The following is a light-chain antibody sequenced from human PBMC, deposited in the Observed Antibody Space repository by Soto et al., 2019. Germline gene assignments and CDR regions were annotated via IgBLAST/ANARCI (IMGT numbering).Light chain of an antibody. J-gene: IGLJ3*02. CDR3: SSYTSSSTPWV. Sequence: QSVLTQPASVSGSPGQSITISCTGTSSDVGGYNYVSGYQQHPGKSPKLMIYEVSNRPSGVSNRFSGSKSGNTASLTISGLQAEDEADYYCSSYTSSSTPWVFGGGTKLTVL. CDR2: EVS. V-gene: IGLV2-14*01. CDR1: SSDVGGYNY.